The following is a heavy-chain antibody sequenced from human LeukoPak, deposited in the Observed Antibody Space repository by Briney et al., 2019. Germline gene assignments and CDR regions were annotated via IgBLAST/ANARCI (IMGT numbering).Heavy chain of an antibody. Sequence: PSETLSLTCAVYGGSFSGYYWSWIRQPPGKGLEWIGEINHSGSTNYNPSLKSRVTISVDTSKNQFSLRLSSVTAADTAVYYCARGGRQPIYWGQGTLDTVSS. CDR2: INHSGST. D-gene: IGHD1-14*01. V-gene: IGHV4-34*01. CDR3: ARGGRQPIY. J-gene: IGHJ4*02. CDR1: GGSFSGYY.